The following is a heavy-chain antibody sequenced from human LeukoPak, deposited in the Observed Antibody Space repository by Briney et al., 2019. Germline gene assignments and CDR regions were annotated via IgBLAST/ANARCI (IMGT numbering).Heavy chain of an antibody. V-gene: IGHV4-59*08. CDR2: IHYSGST. Sequence: SETLSLTCTVSGGTISSSYWNWIRQPPGKGLEWIGYIHYSGSTKYNPSLKSRVTISVDTSRNQFSLKLSSVTAADTAVYYCARWYSSGWAFDYWGQGTLVTVSS. CDR1: GGTISSSY. D-gene: IGHD6-19*01. J-gene: IGHJ4*02. CDR3: ARWYSSGWAFDY.